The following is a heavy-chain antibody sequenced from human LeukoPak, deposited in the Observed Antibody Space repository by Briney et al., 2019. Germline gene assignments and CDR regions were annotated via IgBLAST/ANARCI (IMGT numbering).Heavy chain of an antibody. V-gene: IGHV4-61*01. D-gene: IGHD6-19*01. CDR3: ARHERVLWSSSGWYDY. J-gene: IGHJ4*02. CDR1: GGSVSSGTDY. Sequence: SETLSLTCTVSGGSVSSGTDYWNWIRQPPGKGLEWIGYVFYTGTTNYNPSLESRATISVDTSKNQFSLKLSSVTAADTAVYYCARHERVLWSSSGWYDYWGQGTLVTVSS. CDR2: VFYTGTT.